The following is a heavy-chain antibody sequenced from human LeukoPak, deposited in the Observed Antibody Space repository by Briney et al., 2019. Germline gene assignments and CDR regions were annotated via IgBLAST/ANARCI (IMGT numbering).Heavy chain of an antibody. Sequence: PSETLSLTCTVSGGSISSNSYYWGWIRQPPGKGLEWIGSIYYSGSTYYNPSLKSRVTIPVDTSKSQFSLKLSSVTAADTAVYYCATVRDAYNLGLYNYYMNVWGKGTTVTISS. V-gene: IGHV4-39*01. CDR1: GGSISSNSYY. CDR3: ATVRDAYNLGLYNYYMNV. J-gene: IGHJ6*03. D-gene: IGHD5-24*01. CDR2: IYYSGST.